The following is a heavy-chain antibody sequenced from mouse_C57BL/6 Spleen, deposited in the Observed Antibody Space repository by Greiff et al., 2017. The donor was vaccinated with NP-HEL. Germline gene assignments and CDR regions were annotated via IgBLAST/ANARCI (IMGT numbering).Heavy chain of an antibody. Sequence: EVKVVESGEGLVKPGGSLKLSCAASGFTFSSYAMSWVRQTPEKRLEWVAYISSGGDYIYYADTVKGRFTISRDNARNTLYLQMSSLKSEDTAMYYCTKDGYYAAYWGQGTLVTVSA. CDR1: GFTFSSYA. J-gene: IGHJ3*01. D-gene: IGHD2-3*01. V-gene: IGHV5-9-1*02. CDR3: TKDGYYAAY. CDR2: ISSGGDYI.